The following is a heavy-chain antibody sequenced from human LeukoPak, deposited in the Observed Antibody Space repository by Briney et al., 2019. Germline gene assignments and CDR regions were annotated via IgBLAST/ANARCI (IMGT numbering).Heavy chain of an antibody. CDR2: ISYDGSNK. V-gene: IGHV3-30-3*01. Sequence: GGSLRLSCAASGFTFSSYAMHWVRQAPGKGLEWVAVISYDGSNKYYADSAKGRFTISRDNSKNTLYLQMNSLRAEDTAVYYCAGGRSGSYPDYWGQGTLVTVSS. CDR3: AGGRSGSYPDY. D-gene: IGHD3-10*01. CDR1: GFTFSSYA. J-gene: IGHJ4*02.